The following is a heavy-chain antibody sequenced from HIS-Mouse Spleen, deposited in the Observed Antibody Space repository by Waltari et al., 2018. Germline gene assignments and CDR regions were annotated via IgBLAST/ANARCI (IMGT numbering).Heavy chain of an antibody. CDR1: GGSLSSSRYY. CDR2: IYYSGST. D-gene: IGHD6-13*01. Sequence: QLQLQESGPGLVKPSEPLSLTCTVSGGSLSSSRYYWGWISPPPGTGLEWIGSIYYSGSTYYNPSLKSRVTISVDTSKNQFSLKLSSVTAADTAVYYCAREIPYSSSWYDWYFDLWGRGTLVTVSS. V-gene: IGHV4-39*07. J-gene: IGHJ2*01. CDR3: AREIPYSSSWYDWYFDL.